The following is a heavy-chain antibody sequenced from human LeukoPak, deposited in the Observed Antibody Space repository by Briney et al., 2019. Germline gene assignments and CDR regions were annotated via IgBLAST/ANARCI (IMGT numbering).Heavy chain of an antibody. CDR2: IRSSSSYV. J-gene: IGHJ4*02. Sequence: GGSLGLSCAASGFTFSNYYMSWVRQAPGKGLEWVSSIRSSSSYVYYADSVKGRFTISRDNAKNSLYLQMSGLRAEDTAVYYCARVSYRGYSGYDFDFWGQGTLVTVSS. V-gene: IGHV3-21*01. CDR1: GFTFSNYY. D-gene: IGHD5-12*01. CDR3: ARVSYRGYSGYDFDF.